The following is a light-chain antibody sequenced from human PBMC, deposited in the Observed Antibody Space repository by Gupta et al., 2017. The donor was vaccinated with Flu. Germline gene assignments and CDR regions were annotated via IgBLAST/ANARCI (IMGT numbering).Light chain of an antibody. CDR2: GNS. J-gene: IGLJ2*01. CDR1: SSNIGAGYD. Sequence: QSVLTQPPSVSGAPGQRATISCTGSSSNIGAGYDVHWYQQLPGKEPKPLIYGNSNRPSGGPDRVSGAKSCTSASPVITGLQAEDEADDYCQSSDSSLSALFGGGTKLTVL. V-gene: IGLV1-40*01. CDR3: QSSDSSLSAL.